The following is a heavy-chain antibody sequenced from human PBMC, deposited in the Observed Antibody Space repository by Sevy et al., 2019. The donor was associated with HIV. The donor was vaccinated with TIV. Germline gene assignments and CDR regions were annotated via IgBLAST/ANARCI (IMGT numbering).Heavy chain of an antibody. CDR3: ARETSSFGEGIYYGMDV. J-gene: IGHJ6*02. CDR1: GFTFSDYN. Sequence: GGSLRLSCAASGFTFSDYNMNWVRQAPGKGLEWVSSISSISNYIYYAASVKGRFTISRDSAKNSLYLQMNSLRAEDTAVYYCARETSSFGEGIYYGMDVWGQGATVTVSS. CDR2: ISSISNYI. V-gene: IGHV3-21*01. D-gene: IGHD3-10*01.